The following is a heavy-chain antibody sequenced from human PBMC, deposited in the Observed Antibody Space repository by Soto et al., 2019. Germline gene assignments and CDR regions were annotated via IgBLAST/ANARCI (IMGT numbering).Heavy chain of an antibody. CDR3: STSGFNYSYGMDV. J-gene: IGHJ6*02. CDR2: IYRSGRR. CDR1: GGSISSSDYY. V-gene: IGHV4-30-4*01. Sequence: QVQLQESGPGLVKPSQTLSLTCTVSGGSISSSDYYWSWIRQPPGKGLEWIGYIYRSGRRYSNPSLKSRVSMSVDPSENQFYLELSSVTAADTAVYYCSTSGFNYSYGMDVWGLGTTVTVSS. D-gene: IGHD3-22*01.